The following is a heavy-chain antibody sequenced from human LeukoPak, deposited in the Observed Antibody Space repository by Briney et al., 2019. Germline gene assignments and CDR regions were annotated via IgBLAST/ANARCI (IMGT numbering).Heavy chain of an antibody. J-gene: IGHJ4*02. CDR1: GGTFSSYT. Sequence: ASVKVPCKASGGTFSSYTISWVRQAPGQGLEWMGRIIPILGIANYAQKFQGRVTITADESTSTAYMELSSLRSEDTAVYYCARARGSSSSDYWGQGTLVTVSS. CDR3: ARARGSSSSDY. V-gene: IGHV1-69*02. CDR2: IIPILGIA. D-gene: IGHD6-6*01.